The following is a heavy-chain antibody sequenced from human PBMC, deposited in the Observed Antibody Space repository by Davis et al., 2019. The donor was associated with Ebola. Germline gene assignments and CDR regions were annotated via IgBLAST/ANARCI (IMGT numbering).Heavy chain of an antibody. V-gene: IGHV4-59*12. Sequence: PSETLSLTCTVSGGSISSYYWSWIRQPPGKGLEWIGYIYYSGSTNYNPSLKSRVTMSVDTSKNQFSLKLSSVTAADTAVYYCARARYSGYGMDVWGQGTTVTVSS. CDR3: ARARYSGYGMDV. CDR1: GGSISSYY. J-gene: IGHJ6*02. D-gene: IGHD6-13*01. CDR2: IYYSGST.